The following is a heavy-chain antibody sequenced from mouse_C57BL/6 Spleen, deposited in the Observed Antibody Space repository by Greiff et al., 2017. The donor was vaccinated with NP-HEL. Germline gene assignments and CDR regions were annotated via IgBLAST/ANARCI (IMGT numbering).Heavy chain of an antibody. CDR3: AREGDGNYGKFAY. D-gene: IGHD2-1*01. J-gene: IGHJ3*01. CDR1: GYTFTNYW. V-gene: IGHV1-63*01. Sequence: QVQLKESGAELVRPGTSVKMSCKASGYTFTNYWIGWAKQRPGHGLEWIGDIYPGGGYTNYNEKFKGKATLTADKSSSTAYIQFSSLTSEDSAIYYCAREGDGNYGKFAYWGQGTLVTVSA. CDR2: IYPGGGYT.